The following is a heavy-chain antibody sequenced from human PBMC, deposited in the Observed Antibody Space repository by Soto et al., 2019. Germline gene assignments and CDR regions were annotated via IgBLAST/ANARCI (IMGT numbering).Heavy chain of an antibody. CDR3: ARFLGPTSSENWFDP. V-gene: IGHV1-18*01. Sequence: KLVQSGAEVKKPGASVKVSCQTSGYTFFSYAITWVRQAPGQGLEWMGWVSGYNGHTNYAQKFQDRVTMTRDISTTTVFMEVRNLRSDDTAVYYCARFLGPTSSENWFDPWGQGTLVTVSS. D-gene: IGHD1-26*01. CDR1: GYTFFSYA. CDR2: VSGYNGHT. J-gene: IGHJ5*02.